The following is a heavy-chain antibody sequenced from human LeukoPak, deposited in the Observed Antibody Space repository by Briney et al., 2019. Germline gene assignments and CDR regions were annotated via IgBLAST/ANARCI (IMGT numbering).Heavy chain of an antibody. CDR2: ISAYNGNT. CDR3: ARDRASSWYGPFDY. J-gene: IGHJ4*02. V-gene: IGHV1-18*01. Sequence: ASVKVSCKASGYTFTIYGISWVRQAPGQGLEWLGWISAYNGNTNYAQRLQGRVTMTTDTSATTAYMELRSLRSDDTAVYYCARDRASSWYGPFDYWGQGTLVTVSS. D-gene: IGHD6-13*01. CDR1: GYTFTIYG.